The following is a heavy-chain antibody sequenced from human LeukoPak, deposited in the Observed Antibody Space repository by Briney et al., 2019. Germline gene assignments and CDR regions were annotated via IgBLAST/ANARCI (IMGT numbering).Heavy chain of an antibody. CDR3: ARDSGTYYYYMDD. J-gene: IGHJ6*03. CDR1: GGSISSSSHY. CDR2: IYYKGST. D-gene: IGHD1-26*01. Sequence: SETLSLTCTVSGGSISSSSHYWGWIRQPPGKGLEFIGSIYYKGSTYCNPSLKSRVTLSVDTSKNQFSLKLNSVTAADTAVYYCARDSGTYYYYMDDWGKGTTVTVSS. V-gene: IGHV4-39*07.